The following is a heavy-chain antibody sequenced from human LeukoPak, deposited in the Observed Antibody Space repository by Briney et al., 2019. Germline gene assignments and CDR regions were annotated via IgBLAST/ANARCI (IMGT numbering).Heavy chain of an antibody. Sequence: GGSLRLSCAASGFTFSSYAVTWVRQPPGKGLEWVPTIIVSGGRTYYADSVKGRFTISRDDSKNTLYLQMNSLRAEDTAVYYCAKDQLNRFCSGGSCSITHDYWGQGTLVTVSS. J-gene: IGHJ4*02. CDR2: IIVSGGRT. CDR3: AKDQLNRFCSGGSCSITHDY. CDR1: GFTFSSYA. V-gene: IGHV3-23*01. D-gene: IGHD2-15*01.